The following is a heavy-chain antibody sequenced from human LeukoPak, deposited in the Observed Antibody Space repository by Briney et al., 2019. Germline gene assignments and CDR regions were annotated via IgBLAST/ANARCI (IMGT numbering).Heavy chain of an antibody. CDR1: GFTFSSYG. J-gene: IGHJ4*02. CDR3: ANLLRQLWLTSGIDY. Sequence: GGSLRLSCAASGFTFSSYGMHWVRQAPGKGLEWVAFIRYDGSNKYYADSVKGRFTISRDNSKNTLYLQMNSLRAEDTAVYYCANLLRQLWLTSGIDYWGQGTLVTVSS. D-gene: IGHD5-18*01. CDR2: IRYDGSNK. V-gene: IGHV3-30*02.